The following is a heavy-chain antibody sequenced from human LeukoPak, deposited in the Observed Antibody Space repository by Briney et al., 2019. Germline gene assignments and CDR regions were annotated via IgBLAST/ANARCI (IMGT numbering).Heavy chain of an antibody. CDR2: INPNSGGT. CDR1: GYTFTGYY. Sequence: ASVKVSCKASGYTFTGYYMHWVRQAPGQGLKWMGWINPNSGGTNYAQKFQGRVTMTRDTSISTAYMELSRLRSDDTAVYYCARNYYDSSGYYQNWFDPWGQGTLVTVSS. V-gene: IGHV1-2*02. D-gene: IGHD3-22*01. J-gene: IGHJ5*02. CDR3: ARNYYDSSGYYQNWFDP.